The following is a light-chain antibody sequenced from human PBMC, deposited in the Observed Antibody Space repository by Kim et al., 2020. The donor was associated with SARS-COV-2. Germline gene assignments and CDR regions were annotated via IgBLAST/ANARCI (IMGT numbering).Light chain of an antibody. CDR1: SSNIGATYD. CDR3: QSYDSSLNGYV. J-gene: IGLJ2*01. Sequence: QSVLTQPPSVSGAPGQRVTISCTGSSSNIGATYDVQWYQQLPGTAPKLLIYNNSNRPSGVPDRFSGSKSGTSASLAITGLQAEDEADYYCQSYDSSLNGYVFGGGTQLTVL. CDR2: NNS. V-gene: IGLV1-40*01.